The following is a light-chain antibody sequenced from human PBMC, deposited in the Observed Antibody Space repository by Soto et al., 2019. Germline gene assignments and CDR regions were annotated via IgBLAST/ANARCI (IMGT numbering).Light chain of an antibody. V-gene: IGKV1-5*03. J-gene: IGKJ1*01. Sequence: DIQMTQSPSTLSASVGDRVTITCRASQSISTWLAWYQQKPGKAPKVLIYKASSLESGVPSRFSGSGSGTEFTLTISSLQPADFATYYCQQYKTYTRTFGQGTKVEIK. CDR2: KAS. CDR3: QQYKTYTRT. CDR1: QSISTW.